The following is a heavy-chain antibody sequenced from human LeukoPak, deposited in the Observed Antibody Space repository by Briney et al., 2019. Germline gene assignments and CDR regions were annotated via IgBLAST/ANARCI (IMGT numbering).Heavy chain of an antibody. J-gene: IGHJ5*02. CDR3: AKDQNYDSSGYKGWFDP. Sequence: PGGSLRLSCAASGFTFNSYAMSWVRQAPGKGLEWVPAISDGGGSIYYADSVKGRFTISRDNSKNMLYLQMNSLRAEDTAVYYCAKDQNYDSSGYKGWFDPWGQGTLVTVSS. V-gene: IGHV3-23*01. D-gene: IGHD3-22*01. CDR1: GFTFNSYA. CDR2: ISDGGGSI.